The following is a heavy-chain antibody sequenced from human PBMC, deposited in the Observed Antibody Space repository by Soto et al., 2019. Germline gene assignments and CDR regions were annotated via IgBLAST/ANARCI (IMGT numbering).Heavy chain of an antibody. J-gene: IGHJ4*02. Sequence: SETLSLTCTVSGASLRSGSYYWSWILQPPGKGLEWIGYISHSGRTNYDPSLKSRLTMSVDTSQNQFSLQLNSVTAADTAVYYCSYGSSFEYSGQGTLVTVSS. CDR1: GASLRSGSYY. CDR2: ISHSGRT. D-gene: IGHD3-10*01. V-gene: IGHV4-61*01. CDR3: SYGSSFEY.